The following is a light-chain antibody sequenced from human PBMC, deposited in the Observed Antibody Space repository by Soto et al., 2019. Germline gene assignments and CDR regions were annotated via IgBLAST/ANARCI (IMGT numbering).Light chain of an antibody. CDR3: QQYYSYPPLT. CDR1: QGISSY. V-gene: IGKV1-8*01. CDR2: AAS. J-gene: IGKJ4*01. Sequence: AIQMTQSPSSLSASTGDRVTITCRASQGISSYLAWYQQKPGKAPKLLIYAASTLQSGVPSRFSGSGSGTDFTLTISCLQSEDFATYYCQQYYSYPPLTFGGGTKVEIK.